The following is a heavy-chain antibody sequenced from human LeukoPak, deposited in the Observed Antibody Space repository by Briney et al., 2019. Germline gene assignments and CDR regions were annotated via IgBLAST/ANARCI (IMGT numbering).Heavy chain of an antibody. J-gene: IGHJ4*02. Sequence: GASVKVSCKASGYTFTGYYMHWVRQAPGQGLEWMGWINPNSGGTNYAQKFQGWVTMTRDTSISTAFMELSRLRSDDTAVYFCARDLFETYSSSWHYFDYWGQGTLVTVSS. V-gene: IGHV1-2*04. CDR1: GYTFTGYY. D-gene: IGHD6-13*01. CDR3: ARDLFETYSSSWHYFDY. CDR2: INPNSGGT.